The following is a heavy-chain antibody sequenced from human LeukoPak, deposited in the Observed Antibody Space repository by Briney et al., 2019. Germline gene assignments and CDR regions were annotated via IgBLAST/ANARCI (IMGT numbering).Heavy chain of an antibody. V-gene: IGHV3-74*01. CDR3: VRYRAVAGGDWYYDL. D-gene: IGHD6-19*01. J-gene: IGHJ2*01. Sequence: PGGSLRLSCAASGFTFSHFWIHWVRQAPGKGLVWVSRINSDGSDTIYADSVEGRFTSSRDNAKNILYLQMNNLRAEDTAVYYCVRYRAVAGGDWYYDLWGRGTLVTVSS. CDR1: GFTFSHFW. CDR2: INSDGSDT.